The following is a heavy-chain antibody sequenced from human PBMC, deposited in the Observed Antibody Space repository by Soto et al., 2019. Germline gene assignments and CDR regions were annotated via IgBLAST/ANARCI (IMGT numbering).Heavy chain of an antibody. CDR3: ARGSVAVRPRTNWDFDV. V-gene: IGHV1-69*01. J-gene: IGHJ3*01. Sequence: QMQLVQSGAEVKKPGSSVKVSCKASGGTFSRYAISWVRQAPGQGLEWMGGIIPIFGTTNYAQKFQGRVTITADESTSTAYVDLSNLRSEDTAVYYCARGSVAVRPRTNWDFDVWGRGTMVIVSS. D-gene: IGHD7-27*01. CDR1: GGTFSRYA. CDR2: IIPIFGTT.